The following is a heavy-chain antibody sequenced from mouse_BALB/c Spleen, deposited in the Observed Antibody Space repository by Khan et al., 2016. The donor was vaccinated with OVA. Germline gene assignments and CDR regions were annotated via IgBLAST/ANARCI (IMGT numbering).Heavy chain of an antibody. CDR3: ARDTTVESYWYFDV. V-gene: IGHV2-9*02. J-gene: IGHJ1*01. Sequence: QKESGPGLVAPSQSLSITCTVSGFSLTSYGVHWVRQPPGKGLEWLGVIWAGGSTNYNSALLSRLSISKDNSKSQVFLKMNSLQTDDTAMYYCARDTTVESYWYFDVWGAGTTVTVSS. CDR1: GFSLTSYG. D-gene: IGHD1-1*01. CDR2: IWAGGST.